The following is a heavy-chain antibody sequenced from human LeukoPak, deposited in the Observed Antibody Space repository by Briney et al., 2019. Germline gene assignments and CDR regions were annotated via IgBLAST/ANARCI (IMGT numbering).Heavy chain of an antibody. Sequence: SQTLSLTCAISGDSVSSNSAAWNWVRQSPSRGLEWLGRTYYRSKWYTDYAESVKSRITINPDTSKDQFSLQVNSVTPEDTAVYYCARGSSRIYYYDSSGYSHAFDYWGQGILVTVSS. D-gene: IGHD3-22*01. CDR2: TYYRSKWYT. J-gene: IGHJ4*02. V-gene: IGHV6-1*01. CDR1: GDSVSSNSAA. CDR3: ARGSSRIYYYDSSGYSHAFDY.